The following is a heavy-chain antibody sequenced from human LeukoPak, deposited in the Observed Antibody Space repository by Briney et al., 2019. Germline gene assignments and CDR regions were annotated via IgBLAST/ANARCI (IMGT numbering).Heavy chain of an antibody. J-gene: IGHJ4*02. CDR2: IYYSGST. Sequence: SETLSLTCTVSGGSISSSSYYWGWIRQPPGKGLEWIGYIYYSGSTNYNPSLKSRVTISVDTSKNQFSLKLSSVTAADTAVYYCARHDFTGTPHFDYWGQGTLVTVSS. CDR1: GGSISSSSYY. V-gene: IGHV4-61*05. CDR3: ARHDFTGTPHFDY. D-gene: IGHD2-8*02.